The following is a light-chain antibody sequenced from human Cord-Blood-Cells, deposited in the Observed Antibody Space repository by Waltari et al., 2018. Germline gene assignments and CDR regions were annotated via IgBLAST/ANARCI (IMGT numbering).Light chain of an antibody. CDR3: YSAADNSWV. V-gene: IGLV3-27*01. Sequence: SYELTQPSSVSVSPGQTARITCSGDVLAKKYARWFQQKPGQAPVLVIYKDSERPSGIRERFSGSSSETTVTLTISGAQVEDEADYYCYSAADNSWVFGGGTKLTVL. J-gene: IGLJ3*02. CDR2: KDS. CDR1: VLAKKY.